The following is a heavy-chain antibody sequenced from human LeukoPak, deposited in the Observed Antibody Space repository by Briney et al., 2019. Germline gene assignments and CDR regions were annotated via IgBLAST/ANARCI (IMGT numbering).Heavy chain of an antibody. Sequence: GASVKVSCKVSGYTLTELSMHWVRQAPGKGLEWMGGFDPEDGETIYAQNFQGRVTMTEDTSTDTAYMELSSLRSEDTAVYYCATWERYSSGYYRNKNRFDPWGQGTLVTVSS. V-gene: IGHV1-24*01. D-gene: IGHD6-19*01. CDR1: GYTLTELS. J-gene: IGHJ5*02. CDR2: FDPEDGET. CDR3: ATWERYSSGYYRNKNRFDP.